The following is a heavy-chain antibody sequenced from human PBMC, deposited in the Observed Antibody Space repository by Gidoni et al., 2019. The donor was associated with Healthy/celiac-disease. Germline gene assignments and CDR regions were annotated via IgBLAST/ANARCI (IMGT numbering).Heavy chain of an antibody. Sequence: QLLLLQSYHRLAKSSETLSHTCSVSAGSISSGTHYWGWIRQPPGKGREWVGTSYCCGSIYYNPSVKRRGTISVDTSKSQFALKLGSVTAADTGVYYWARLYTMVTTEGRSNWFEPWGQGTLVTVSS. J-gene: IGHJ5*02. CDR1: AGSISSGTHY. D-gene: IGHD4-17*01. CDR3: ARLYTMVTTEGRSNWFEP. V-gene: IGHV4-39*01. CDR2: SYCCGSI.